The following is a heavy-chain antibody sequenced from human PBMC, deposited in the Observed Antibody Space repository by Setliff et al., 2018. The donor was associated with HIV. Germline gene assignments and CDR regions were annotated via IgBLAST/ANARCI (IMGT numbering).Heavy chain of an antibody. D-gene: IGHD3-3*01. V-gene: IGHV4-34*01. CDR2: INHSGTT. J-gene: IGHJ4*02. Sequence: KTSETLSLTCAVYGGSFSDYYWSWIRQPPGQGLEWIGEINHSGTTYYNPSLKSRVTISVDMSNNQFSLKVTSVTAADTAVYYCMRGRSITIFGVAYFDFWGQGTQVTVSS. CDR1: GGSFSDYY. CDR3: MRGRSITIFGVAYFDF.